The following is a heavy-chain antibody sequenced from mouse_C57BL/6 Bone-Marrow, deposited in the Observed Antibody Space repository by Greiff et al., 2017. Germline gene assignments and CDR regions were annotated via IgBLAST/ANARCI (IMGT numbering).Heavy chain of an antibody. V-gene: IGHV14-2*01. J-gene: IGHJ2*01. CDR2: IDPADGET. CDR3: ARKEDYDGALDY. CDR1: GFNINDYY. D-gene: IGHD2-4*01. Sequence: EVQLQQPGAELVKPGASVKLSCTASGFNINDYYMHWVKQRTEQGLEWIGRIDPADGETKYDPKFQGKATITADTSSNTAYLQLSSLTSEDTAVYYCARKEDYDGALDYWGQGTTLTVSS.